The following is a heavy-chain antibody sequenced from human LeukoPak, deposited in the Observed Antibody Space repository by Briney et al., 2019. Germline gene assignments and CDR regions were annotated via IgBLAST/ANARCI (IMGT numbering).Heavy chain of an antibody. V-gene: IGHV1-2*02. CDR3: ASGRTIFYYYMDV. J-gene: IGHJ6*03. Sequence: ASVKVSCKASGYTFTGYYIHWVRQPPGQGLEWMGWIKPNSGDTNYAQKFQGRVTMTRDTSISTVYMELSRLRFDDTAVYYCASGRTIFYYYMDVWGKGTTVTISS. D-gene: IGHD3-3*02. CDR1: GYTFTGYY. CDR2: IKPNSGDT.